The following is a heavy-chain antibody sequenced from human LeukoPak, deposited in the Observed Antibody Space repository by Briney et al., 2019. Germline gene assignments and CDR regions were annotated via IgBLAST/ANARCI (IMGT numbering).Heavy chain of an antibody. J-gene: IGHJ6*03. CDR3: ARVRREMKRSLGRTTEYSYYYYMDV. Sequence: GGSLRLSCAASGFSFSSYWMSWVRQAPGKGLEWVANIKQDGSEKYYIDSVKGRFTISRDNAKNSMYLKMKRMRGEETAVYYCARVRREMKRSLGRTTEYSYYYYMDVWGKGTTVTVSS. V-gene: IGHV3-7*01. CDR1: GFSFSSYW. D-gene: IGHD2/OR15-2a*01. CDR2: IKQDGSEK.